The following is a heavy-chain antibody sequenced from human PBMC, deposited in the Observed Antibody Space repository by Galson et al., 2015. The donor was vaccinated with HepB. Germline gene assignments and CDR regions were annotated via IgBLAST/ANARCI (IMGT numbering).Heavy chain of an antibody. CDR2: INSDGSTT. D-gene: IGHD4-23*01. J-gene: IGHJ4*02. CDR3: TSTMVTQFDY. CDR1: GSTFSSYW. Sequence: SLRLSCAASGSTFSSYWMHWVRQAPGKGLVWVSRINSDGSTTGYADSVEGRFTISRDNAKNTLYLQMNTLTVEDTAMYYCTSTMVTQFDYWGQGALVTVSS. V-gene: IGHV3-74*01.